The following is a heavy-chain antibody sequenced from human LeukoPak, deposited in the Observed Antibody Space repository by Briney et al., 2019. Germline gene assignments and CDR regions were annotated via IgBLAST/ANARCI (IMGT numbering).Heavy chain of an antibody. J-gene: IGHJ4*02. CDR2: ISHSGST. V-gene: IGHV4-34*01. D-gene: IGHD3-10*01. CDR1: GESFSGYY. Sequence: SETLSLTCAVYGESFSGYYWSWIRQPPGKGLEWIGEISHSGSTNYNPSLKSRVTISVDTSKNQFSLKLSSVTAADTAVYYCARVGLILFDYWSQGTLVTVSS. CDR3: ARVGLILFDY.